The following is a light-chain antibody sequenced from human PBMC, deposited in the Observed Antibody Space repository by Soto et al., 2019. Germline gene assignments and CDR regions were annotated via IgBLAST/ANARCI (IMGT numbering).Light chain of an antibody. CDR1: SSDVGGYNY. V-gene: IGLV2-11*01. CDR3: SAYAGSYSV. Sequence: QSALTQPRSVSGSPGQSVTISCTGTSSDVGGYNYVSWFQQYPGKAPKLMIYDVSNRPSGVSNRFSGYKSGNTASLTISGLQAEDEADYYCSAYAGSYSVFGGGTK. CDR2: DVS. J-gene: IGLJ2*01.